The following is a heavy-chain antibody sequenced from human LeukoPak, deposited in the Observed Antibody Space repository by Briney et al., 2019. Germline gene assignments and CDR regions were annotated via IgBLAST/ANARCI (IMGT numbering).Heavy chain of an antibody. Sequence: PGGSLRLSCAASGFTFASYDMNWVRQAPGRGLEWASAISGSGTSTHYADSVKGRFTISRDNSKNTLYLQVNSLRAEDTAVYYCAKVARGVYNLDAFDIWGEGTMVTVSS. D-gene: IGHD5-24*01. CDR2: ISGSGTST. CDR3: AKVARGVYNLDAFDI. V-gene: IGHV3-23*01. CDR1: GFTFASYD. J-gene: IGHJ3*02.